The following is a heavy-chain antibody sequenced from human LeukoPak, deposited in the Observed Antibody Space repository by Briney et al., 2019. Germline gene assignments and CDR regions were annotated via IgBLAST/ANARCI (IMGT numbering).Heavy chain of an antibody. Sequence: ASVKVSRKASGYTFTSYYMHWVRQAPGQGLEWMGIINPSGGSTSYAQKFQGRVTMTRDTSTSTVYMELSSLRSEDTAVYYCAREGYCSGGSCYFFDYWGQGTLVTVSS. V-gene: IGHV1-46*01. CDR2: INPSGGST. D-gene: IGHD2-15*01. J-gene: IGHJ4*02. CDR1: GYTFTSYY. CDR3: AREGYCSGGSCYFFDY.